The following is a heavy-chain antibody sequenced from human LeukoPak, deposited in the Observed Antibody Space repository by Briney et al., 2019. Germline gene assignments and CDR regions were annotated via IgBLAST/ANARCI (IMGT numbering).Heavy chain of an antibody. D-gene: IGHD3-10*01. V-gene: IGHV3-7*01. Sequence: GGSLRLSCAASGFTFSSYWMSWVRQAPGKGLEWVANINHDGSEQYYVDSVKGRFTISRDQAKNSPSLQMNSLTAEATAVYYCARVSSGLGAAADAFDIWGQGTTVTVSS. CDR3: ARVSSGLGAAADAFDI. CDR2: INHDGSEQ. CDR1: GFTFSSYW. J-gene: IGHJ3*02.